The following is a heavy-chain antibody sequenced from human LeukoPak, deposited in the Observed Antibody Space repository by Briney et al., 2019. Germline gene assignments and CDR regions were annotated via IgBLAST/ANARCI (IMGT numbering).Heavy chain of an antibody. CDR2: ISGSGRGGIP. J-gene: IGHJ3*02. CDR1: GFTLTSYA. Sequence: GGSLRLSCAASGFTLTSYAMSWVRQAPGKGLEWVSSISGSGRGGIPSYADSVKGRSTISRDNSRNTLYLQLNSLRVEDTALYYCARFRNDFCTGYPSDAFDIWGQGTMVTVSS. V-gene: IGHV3-23*01. CDR3: ARFRNDFCTGYPSDAFDI. D-gene: IGHD3/OR15-3a*01.